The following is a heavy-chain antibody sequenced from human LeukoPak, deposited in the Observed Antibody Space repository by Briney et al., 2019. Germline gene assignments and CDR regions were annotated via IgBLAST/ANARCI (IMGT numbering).Heavy chain of an antibody. Sequence: GASVKVSCKASGYTFTRYDINWARQATGQGLEWMGWMNPNSGNTGYAQKFQGRVTMTRNTSIGTAYMELSSLRSEDTAVYYCARADNGYSYGPVLYYGMDVWGQGTTVTVSS. CDR2: MNPNSGNT. D-gene: IGHD5-18*01. V-gene: IGHV1-8*01. CDR1: GYTFTRYD. CDR3: ARADNGYSYGPVLYYGMDV. J-gene: IGHJ6*02.